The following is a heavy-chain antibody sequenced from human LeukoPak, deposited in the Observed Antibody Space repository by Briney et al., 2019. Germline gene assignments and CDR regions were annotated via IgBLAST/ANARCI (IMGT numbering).Heavy chain of an antibody. D-gene: IGHD1-20*01. Sequence: RGSLTLTCAATGFTYISYRMHWVRPAACKELAWVSRINTDGSSTSYADSVKGRFTISRDNPKKTLYLQMNSLRDTDTAVYYCAAARYNWNQNWFDPWGQGTLVAVSS. CDR2: INTDGSST. CDR3: AAARYNWNQNWFDP. V-gene: IGHV3-74*01. CDR1: GFTYISYR. J-gene: IGHJ5*02.